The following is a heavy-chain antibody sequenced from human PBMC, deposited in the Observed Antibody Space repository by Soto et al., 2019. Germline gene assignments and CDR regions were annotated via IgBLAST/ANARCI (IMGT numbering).Heavy chain of an antibody. Sequence: QVQLVQSGAEVKKPGASVKVSCKASGYTFTSYAFSWVRQAPGQGLEWMGWISAYNGNTNYAQKLQGRVTMTTDTPTSTAYMGLRSLRSVDTAVYDCARESPPADYWGQGTLVTVSS. V-gene: IGHV1-18*01. J-gene: IGHJ4*02. CDR2: ISAYNGNT. CDR1: GYTFTSYA. CDR3: ARESPPADY.